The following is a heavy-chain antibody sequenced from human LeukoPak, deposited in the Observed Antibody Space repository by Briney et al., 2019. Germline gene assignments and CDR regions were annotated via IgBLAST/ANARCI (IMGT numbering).Heavy chain of an antibody. CDR3: ARDQSGGGDY. V-gene: IGHV1-18*01. Sequence: ASVKVSCKASGYSFISYGISWVRQAPGQGLEWMGWIGAYNGNTNYAQKFQGRVTMTTDTSTSTVYMELGSLRSDDTAVYYCARDQSGGGDYWGQGTRVSVSS. CDR1: GYSFISYG. D-gene: IGHD3-16*01. J-gene: IGHJ4*02. CDR2: IGAYNGNT.